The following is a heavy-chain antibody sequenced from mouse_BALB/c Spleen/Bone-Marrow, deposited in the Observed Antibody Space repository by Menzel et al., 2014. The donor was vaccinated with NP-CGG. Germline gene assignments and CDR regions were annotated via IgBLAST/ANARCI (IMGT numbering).Heavy chain of an antibody. Sequence: VQLQQSGPELVKPGASVKMSCKASGYTFXSYVMHWVKQKPGQGLEWIGNINPYNDGTKYNEKFKGKATLTSDKFSSIAYMELGSLTSEDSAVYYCARSLYGFDWYFDVWGAGTTVTVSS. D-gene: IGHD2-2*01. V-gene: IGHV1-14*01. CDR2: INPYNDGT. J-gene: IGHJ1*01. CDR3: ARSLYGFDWYFDV. CDR1: GYTFXSYV.